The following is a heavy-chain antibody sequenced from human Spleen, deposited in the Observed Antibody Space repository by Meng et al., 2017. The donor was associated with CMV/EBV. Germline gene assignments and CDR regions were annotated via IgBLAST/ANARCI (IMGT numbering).Heavy chain of an antibody. CDR1: GFTFSSYE. Sequence: GESLKISCAASGFTFSSYEMNWVRQAPGKGLEWLSYISSSGSTRYYADSVKGRFTISRDNAKKSLYLQMNSLRAEDTAMYYCARDVDRGSYGSGFDFWGQGTLVTVSS. V-gene: IGHV3-48*03. J-gene: IGHJ4*02. CDR3: ARDVDRGSYGSGFDF. CDR2: ISSSGSTR. D-gene: IGHD3-10*01.